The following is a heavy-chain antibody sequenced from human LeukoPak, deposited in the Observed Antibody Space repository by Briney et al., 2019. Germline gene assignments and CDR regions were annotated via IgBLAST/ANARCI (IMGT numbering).Heavy chain of an antibody. CDR1: GDSISSGDYY. CDR3: ARDLDYYDSSGYKSYYFDY. CDR2: ISSSGST. Sequence: PSQTLSLTCTVSGDSISSGDYYWSWIRQPAGKGLEWIGRISSSGSTNHNPSLKSRVTISVDTSKNQFSLKLSSVTAADTAVYYCARDLDYYDSSGYKSYYFDYWGQGTLVTVSS. D-gene: IGHD3-22*01. V-gene: IGHV4-61*02. J-gene: IGHJ4*02.